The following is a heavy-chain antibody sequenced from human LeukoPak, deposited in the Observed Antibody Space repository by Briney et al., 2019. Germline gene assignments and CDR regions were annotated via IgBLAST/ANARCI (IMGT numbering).Heavy chain of an antibody. CDR2: ISAYNGNT. J-gene: IGHJ4*02. D-gene: IGHD3-9*01. CDR1: GYTFTGYY. V-gene: IGHV1-18*04. CDR3: ARGPPTSALRYFDWLLQNYFDY. Sequence: GASVKVSCKASGYTFTGYYMHWVRQAPGQGLEWMGWISAYNGNTNYAQKLQGRVTMTTDTSTSTAYMELRSLRSDDTAVYYCARGPPTSALRYFDWLLQNYFDYWGQGTLVTVSS.